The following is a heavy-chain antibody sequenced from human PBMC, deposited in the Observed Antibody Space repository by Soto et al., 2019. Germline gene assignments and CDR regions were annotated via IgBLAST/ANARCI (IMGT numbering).Heavy chain of an antibody. CDR2: ISASGDYT. CDR1: GFTLSDNW. CDR3: ARSSGWRQVGVYKYGLDV. V-gene: IGHV3-11*06. D-gene: IGHD1-1*01. Sequence: QVQLVESGGCWVKPGESLILSCIGSGFTLSDNWMTCIRQAPGKGLEWGSYISASGDYTIYADSLKGRFTISRDNARNSLWLQINSLTAEDTAVYYCARSSGWRQVGVYKYGLDVWGQGTTVIVSS. J-gene: IGHJ6*02.